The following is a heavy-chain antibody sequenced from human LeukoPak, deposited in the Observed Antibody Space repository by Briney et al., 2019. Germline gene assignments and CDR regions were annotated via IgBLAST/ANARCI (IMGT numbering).Heavy chain of an antibody. CDR1: GGSISSYY. V-gene: IGHV4-4*07. Sequence: SETLSLTCTVSGGSISSYYWSWLRQPAGKGLEWIGRIYTSGSTNYNPSLKSRVTMSVGTSKNQFSLKLSSVTAADTAVYYCARGGRDGYNFYFDYWGQGTLVTVSS. CDR3: ARGGRDGYNFYFDY. CDR2: IYTSGST. J-gene: IGHJ4*02. D-gene: IGHD5-24*01.